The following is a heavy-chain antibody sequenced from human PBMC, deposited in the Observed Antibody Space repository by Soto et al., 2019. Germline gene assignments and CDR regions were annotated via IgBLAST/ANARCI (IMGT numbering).Heavy chain of an antibody. J-gene: IGHJ6*02. CDR3: ARPREAGKNYYGVDV. CDR2: IYPGDSDT. CDR1: GYSFTSYW. D-gene: IGHD6-19*01. V-gene: IGHV5-51*01. Sequence: GESLKISCKGSGYSFTSYWIGWVRQMPGKGLEWMGIIYPGDSDTRYSPSFQGQVTISADKSISTAYLQWSSLKASDTAMYYCARPREAGKNYYGVDVWGPGTTVTVSS.